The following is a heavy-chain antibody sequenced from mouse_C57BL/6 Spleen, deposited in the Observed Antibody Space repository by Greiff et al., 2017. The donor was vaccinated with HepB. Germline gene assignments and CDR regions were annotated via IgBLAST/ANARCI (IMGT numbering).Heavy chain of an antibody. D-gene: IGHD2-3*01. CDR1: GYAFSSSW. V-gene: IGHV1-82*01. CDR2: IYPGDGDT. J-gene: IGHJ4*01. Sequence: QVQLQQSGPELVKPGASVKISCKASGYAFSSSWMNWAKQRPGKGLEWIGRIYPGDGDTNYNGKFKGKATLTADKSSSTAYMQLSSLTSEDSAVYFCAPGGYYSYAMDYWGQGTSVTVSS. CDR3: APGGYYSYAMDY.